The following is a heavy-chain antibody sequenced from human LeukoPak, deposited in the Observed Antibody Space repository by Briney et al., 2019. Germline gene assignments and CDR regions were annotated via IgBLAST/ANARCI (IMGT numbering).Heavy chain of an antibody. CDR3: ARVLAARTYYYYYYMDV. V-gene: IGHV4-4*09. Sequence: SETLSLTWAVYGGSFSSYYWSWIRQPPGKGLGWIGYIYTSGSTNYNPSLKSRVTISVDTSKNQFSLKLSSVTAADTAVYYCARVLAARTYYYYYYMDVWGKGTTVTVSS. D-gene: IGHD6-6*01. CDR2: IYTSGST. J-gene: IGHJ6*03. CDR1: GGSFSSYY.